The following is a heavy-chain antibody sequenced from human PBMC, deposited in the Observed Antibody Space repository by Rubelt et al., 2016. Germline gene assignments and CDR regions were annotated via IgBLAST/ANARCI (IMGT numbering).Heavy chain of an antibody. CDR2: FYYCGST. CDR3: ARDPRAGTTSFDY. J-gene: IGHJ4*02. V-gene: IGHV4-39*07. Sequence: QLQLQESGPGLVKPSETLSLTCTVSGGSISSSSYYWGWIRQPPGKGLEWIGSFYYCGSTYYNPSLKSRVTISVDTSKNQFSLKLSSVTAADTAVYYCARDPRAGTTSFDYWGQGTLVTVSS. D-gene: IGHD1-7*01. CDR1: GGSISSSSYY.